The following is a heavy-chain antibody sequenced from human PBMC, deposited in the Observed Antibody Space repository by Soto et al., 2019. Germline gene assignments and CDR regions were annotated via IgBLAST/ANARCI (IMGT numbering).Heavy chain of an antibody. CDR3: ARSGYYGDYQYYFDY. D-gene: IGHD4-17*01. CDR2: IYYSGST. J-gene: IGHJ4*02. Sequence: PSETLSLTCTVSGGSISSYYWSWIRQPPGKGLEWIGYIYYSGSTNYNPSLKSRVTISVDTSKNQFSLKLSSVPAADTAVYYCARSGYYGDYQYYFDYWGQGTLVTVSS. V-gene: IGHV4-59*08. CDR1: GGSISSYY.